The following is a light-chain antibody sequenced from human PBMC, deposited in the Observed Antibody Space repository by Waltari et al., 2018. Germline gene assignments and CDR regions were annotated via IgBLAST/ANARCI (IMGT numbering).Light chain of an antibody. CDR1: SSDVGAYNY. V-gene: IGLV2-14*03. J-gene: IGLJ3*02. CDR2: DVS. CDR3: SSYTSSSTRV. Sequence: QSALTQPASVSGSPGQSITISCTGTSSDVGAYNYVSWYQQHPGKAPKLMIYDVSNRPSVISYRFAGSKSGNMSSLTISGLQAEDEADYYCSSYTSSSTRVFGGGTKLTVL.